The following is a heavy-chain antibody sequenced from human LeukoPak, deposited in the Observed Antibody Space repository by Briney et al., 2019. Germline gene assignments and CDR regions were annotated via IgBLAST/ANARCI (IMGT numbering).Heavy chain of an antibody. CDR3: ASMAYCGGDCYKYFQH. V-gene: IGHV4-39*07. Sequence: PSETLSLTCTVSGGSISSSSYYWGWIRQPPGKGLEWIGSIYYSGSTYYNPSLKSRVTISVDTSKNQFSLKLSSVTAADTAVYYCASMAYCGGDCYKYFQHWGQGTLVTVSS. J-gene: IGHJ1*01. D-gene: IGHD2-21*02. CDR1: GGSISSSSYY. CDR2: IYYSGST.